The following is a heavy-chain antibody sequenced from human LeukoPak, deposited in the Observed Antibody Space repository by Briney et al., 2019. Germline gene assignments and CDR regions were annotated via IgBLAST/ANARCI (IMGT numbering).Heavy chain of an antibody. CDR2: INPNSGET. D-gene: IGHD4-17*01. V-gene: IGHV1-2*06. CDR3: ARDRGTTYASDI. CDR1: VYTFTAYY. J-gene: IGHJ3*02. Sequence: ASVKVSCKASVYTFTAYYMHWVRQAPGQGLEWMGRINPNSGETNYAQSFQGRVTMTGDPSISTAYMELRRLTSDDTAVYFCARDRGTTYASDIWGQGTLVTVSS.